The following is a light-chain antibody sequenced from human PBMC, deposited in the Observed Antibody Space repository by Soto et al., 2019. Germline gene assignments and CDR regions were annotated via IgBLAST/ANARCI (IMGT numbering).Light chain of an antibody. Sequence: DIPMTQSPSSLSASVGDRVTITCRASQSIANHLNWYQQKPGKAPKLLIYAASTLQSGVPSRFSGGGSETYFTLTISSLQLEDFATYYCQQSYNSHTFGQGTKVEIK. CDR3: QQSYNSHT. CDR2: AAS. J-gene: IGKJ2*01. CDR1: QSIANH. V-gene: IGKV1-39*01.